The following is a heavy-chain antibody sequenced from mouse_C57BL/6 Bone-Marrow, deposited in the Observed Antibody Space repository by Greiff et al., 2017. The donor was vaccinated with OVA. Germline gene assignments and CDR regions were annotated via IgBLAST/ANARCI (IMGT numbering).Heavy chain of an antibody. D-gene: IGHD1-1*01. CDR1: GYTFTSYW. Sequence: VQLQHSGAELVKPGASVKMSCKASGYTFTSYWITWVKQRPGQGLEWIGDIYPGSGSTNYNEKFKSKATLTVDTSSSTAYMQLSSLTSEDSAVYYCARSLTTVVAPYYYAMDYWGQGTSVTVSS. J-gene: IGHJ4*01. CDR3: ARSLTTVVAPYYYAMDY. V-gene: IGHV1-55*01. CDR2: IYPGSGST.